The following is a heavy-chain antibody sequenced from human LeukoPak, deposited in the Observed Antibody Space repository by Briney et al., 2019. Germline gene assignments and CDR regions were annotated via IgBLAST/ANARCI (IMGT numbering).Heavy chain of an antibody. CDR3: VSDLCGGDDQ. CDR1: GFTFSNYY. Sequence: GGSLRLPCAASGFTFSNYYMTWIRQAPGKGLEWVSRIDEDVKTIAYADALKGRFTISRDNAKDTLYLQMSSLRDEDTAVYYCVSDLCGGDDQWGRGTLVTVSS. D-gene: IGHD3-3*01. CDR2: IDEDVKTI. V-gene: IGHV3-74*01. J-gene: IGHJ5*02.